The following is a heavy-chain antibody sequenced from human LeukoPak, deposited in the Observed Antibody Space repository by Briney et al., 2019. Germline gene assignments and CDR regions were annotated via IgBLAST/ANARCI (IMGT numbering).Heavy chain of an antibody. Sequence: AGSLTLSCAASGFSLNSKYMSWVGQAPGKGLELVLVIYSRGSTSYAASVTGRFTISRHTSKNTLYLQMNSLRAEDTAVYYCARAGPYDAFDIWGQGTMVTVSS. CDR3: ARAGPYDAFDI. V-gene: IGHV3-53*04. CDR2: IYSRGST. D-gene: IGHD1-14*01. J-gene: IGHJ3*02. CDR1: GFSLNSKY.